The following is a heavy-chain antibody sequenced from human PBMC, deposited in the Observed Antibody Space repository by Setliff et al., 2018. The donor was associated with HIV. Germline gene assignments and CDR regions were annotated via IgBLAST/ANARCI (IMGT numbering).Heavy chain of an antibody. CDR2: INHSGST. J-gene: IGHJ2*01. Sequence: PSETLSLTCAVYGGSFSGYYWSWIRQPPGKGLEWIGEINHSGSTNYNPSLKSRVTISLDTSKNQFSLKLSSVTAADTAVYYCASRRGGLYWYFDLWGRGTLVTVSS. D-gene: IGHD3-16*01. CDR3: ASRRGGLYWYFDL. V-gene: IGHV4-34*01. CDR1: GGSFSGYY.